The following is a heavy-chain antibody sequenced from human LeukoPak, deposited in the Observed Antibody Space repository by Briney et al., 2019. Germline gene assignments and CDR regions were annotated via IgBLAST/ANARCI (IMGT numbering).Heavy chain of an antibody. CDR1: GFTFSSYA. Sequence: GGSLRLSCAASGFTFSSYAMSWVRQAPGKGLEWVSAISGSGDSTYYGDSVKGRFTISRDNSKNTPYLQMNSLRAEDTAVYYCAKTPPLESHSWSTGDYWGQGTLVTLSP. CDR3: AKTPPLESHSWSTGDY. CDR2: ISGSGDST. D-gene: IGHD6-13*01. J-gene: IGHJ4*02. V-gene: IGHV3-23*01.